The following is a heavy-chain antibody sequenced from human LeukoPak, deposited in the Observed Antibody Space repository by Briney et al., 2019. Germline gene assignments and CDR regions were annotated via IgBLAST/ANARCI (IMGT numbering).Heavy chain of an antibody. CDR1: GDTLTELS. CDR2: FDPEHGEM. CDR3: ATGGPWDLLKY. J-gene: IGHJ4*02. Sequence: ASVKVSCKVSGDTLTELSTHWVRQAPGKGLEWMGGFDPEHGEMIYAQKLQGRVTMTEDRPTDTAYMELSSLRSEDTAVYYCATGGPWDLLKYWGQGTLVTVSS. V-gene: IGHV1-24*01. D-gene: IGHD3-9*01.